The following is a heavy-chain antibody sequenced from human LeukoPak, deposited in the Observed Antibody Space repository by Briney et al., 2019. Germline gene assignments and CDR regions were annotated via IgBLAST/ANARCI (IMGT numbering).Heavy chain of an antibody. J-gene: IGHJ4*02. CDR2: ISSSSSTI. Sequence: PGGSLRLSCAASGFAFNYAWMSWVRQAPGKGLEWVSYISSSSSTIHYADSVKGRFTISRDNAKNSLYLQMNSLRDEDTAVYYCARRSYGDYRHFDYWGQGTLVTVSS. V-gene: IGHV3-48*02. D-gene: IGHD4-17*01. CDR3: ARRSYGDYRHFDY. CDR1: GFAFNYAW.